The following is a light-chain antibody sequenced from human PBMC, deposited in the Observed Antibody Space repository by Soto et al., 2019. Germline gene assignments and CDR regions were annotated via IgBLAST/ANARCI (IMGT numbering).Light chain of an antibody. CDR2: RDD. CDR3: AAWDDSLSGRV. J-gene: IGLJ3*02. Sequence: QSVLTQPPSASGTPGQRVTISCSGSNSNIGINFVYWYQQLPGTAPRLLLYRDDQRPSGVPDRFSGSKSGASASLAISGLRSEDEGDYYCAAWDDSLSGRVFGGGTQLTVL. V-gene: IGLV1-47*01. CDR1: NSNIGINF.